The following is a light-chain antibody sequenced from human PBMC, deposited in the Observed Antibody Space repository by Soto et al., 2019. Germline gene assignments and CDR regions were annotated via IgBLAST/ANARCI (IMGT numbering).Light chain of an antibody. CDR2: DAS. Sequence: EIVLTQSPATLSLSPGERATLSCRASQSVGSYLAWYQQRPGQAPRLLIYDASNRATGIPARFSGGGSGTDFTLTISSLEPEDFAIYYCQQRSNWLITCGQGTRLEIK. CDR1: QSVGSY. CDR3: QQRSNWLIT. J-gene: IGKJ5*01. V-gene: IGKV3-11*01.